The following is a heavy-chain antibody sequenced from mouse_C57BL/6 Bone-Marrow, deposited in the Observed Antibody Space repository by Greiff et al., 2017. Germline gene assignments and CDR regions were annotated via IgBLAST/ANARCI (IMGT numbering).Heavy chain of an antibody. D-gene: IGHD1-1*01. CDR1: GFTFSDYY. V-gene: IGHV5-12*01. CDR2: ISNGGGST. CDR3: ARHIYYFGSSPYCYAMDY. Sequence: EVQLVESGGGLVQPGGSLKLSCAASGFTFSDYYMYWVRQTPEKRLEWVAYISNGGGSTYYPDTVKGRFTISRDNAKNTLYLQMSRLKSEDTAMYYCARHIYYFGSSPYCYAMDYWGQGTSGTVSS. J-gene: IGHJ4*01.